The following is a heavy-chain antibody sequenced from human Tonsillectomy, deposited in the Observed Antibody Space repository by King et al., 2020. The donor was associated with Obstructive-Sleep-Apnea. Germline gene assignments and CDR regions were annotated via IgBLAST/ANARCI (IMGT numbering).Heavy chain of an antibody. J-gene: IGHJ2*01. CDR2: ISWNTNNI. D-gene: IGHD5-24*01. V-gene: IGHV3-9*01. Sequence: VQLVESGGGLVQPGRSLRLSCTASGFTFDDYAMHWVRRAPGKGLEWVSGISWNTNNIDYADSVKGRFTISRDNAKNSLYLQMNSLRAEDTALYYCAKDSYSYGNWYFDLWGRGTLVTVSS. CDR1: GFTFDDYA. CDR3: AKDSYSYGNWYFDL.